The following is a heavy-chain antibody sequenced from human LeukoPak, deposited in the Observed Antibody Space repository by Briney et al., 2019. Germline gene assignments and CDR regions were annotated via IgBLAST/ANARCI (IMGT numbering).Heavy chain of an antibody. Sequence: SVKVSCKASGGTFSSYAISWVRQAPGQGLEWMGGIIPIFGTANYAQKFQGRVTITADESTSTAYMELSSLRSEDTAVYYCARDGAAAGFAEYFQHWGQGTLVTVSS. CDR1: GGTFSSYA. V-gene: IGHV1-69*13. D-gene: IGHD6-13*01. CDR3: ARDGAAAGFAEYFQH. J-gene: IGHJ1*01. CDR2: IIPIFGTA.